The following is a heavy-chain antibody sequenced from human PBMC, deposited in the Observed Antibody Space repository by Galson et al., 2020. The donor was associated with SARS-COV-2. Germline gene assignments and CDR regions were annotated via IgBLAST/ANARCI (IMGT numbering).Heavy chain of an antibody. J-gene: IGHJ2*01. Sequence: SQTLSLTCAVSGYSISSGYYWGWIRQPPGKGLEWIGSIYHSGSTYYNPSLQSRVTISVDTSKNQFSLKLSSVTAADTAVYYCARVPDMITFGGVIADWYFDLWGRGTLVTVSS. CDR2: IYHSGST. V-gene: IGHV4-38-2*01. CDR3: ARVPDMITFGGVIADWYFDL. CDR1: GYSISSGYY. D-gene: IGHD3-16*01.